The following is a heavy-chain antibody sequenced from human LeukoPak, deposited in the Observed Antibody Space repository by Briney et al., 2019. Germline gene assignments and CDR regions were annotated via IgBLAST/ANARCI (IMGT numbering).Heavy chain of an antibody. CDR2: ISSSSSYI. D-gene: IGHD3-10*01. V-gene: IGHV3-21*01. CDR3: ARSSTEDPPWYYYGSGTGYYYYMDV. CDR1: GFTFSSYS. Sequence: PGGTLRLSCAASGFTFSSYSMNWVRQAPGKGLEWVSSISSSSSYIYYADSVKGRFTISRDNAKNSLYLQMNSLRAEDTAVYYCARSSTEDPPWYYYGSGTGYYYYMDVWGKGTTVTVSS. J-gene: IGHJ6*03.